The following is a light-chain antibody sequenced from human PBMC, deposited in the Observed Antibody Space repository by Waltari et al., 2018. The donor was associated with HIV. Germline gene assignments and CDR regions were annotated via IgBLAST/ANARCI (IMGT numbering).Light chain of an antibody. J-gene: IGLJ2*01. Sequence: QSALTQPRSVSGSPGQSVTISCTGTSSDAGDYKYVSWYQNHPGKAPKLIIYDVTERPSGVPDRVSGAKSGNTASLTISGLQAEDEADYFCCSHAGTSSFVIFGGGTKLTVL. CDR1: SSDAGDYKY. V-gene: IGLV2-11*01. CDR2: DVT. CDR3: CSHAGTSSFVI.